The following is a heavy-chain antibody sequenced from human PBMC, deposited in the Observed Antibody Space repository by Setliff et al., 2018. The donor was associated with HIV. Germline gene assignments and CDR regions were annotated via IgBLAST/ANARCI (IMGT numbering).Heavy chain of an antibody. D-gene: IGHD6-19*01. CDR2: LTVATGTR. Sequence: ASVKVSCKASGYIFTGYAVHWVRQAPGQRPECMGWLTVATGTRKYSQNFQGRLTITSDTSAATVYMELSSLRSEDTAVYYCARERTTAGWETFDYWGQGTLVTVSS. V-gene: IGHV1-3*01. CDR3: ARERTTAGWETFDY. J-gene: IGHJ4*02. CDR1: GYIFTGYA.